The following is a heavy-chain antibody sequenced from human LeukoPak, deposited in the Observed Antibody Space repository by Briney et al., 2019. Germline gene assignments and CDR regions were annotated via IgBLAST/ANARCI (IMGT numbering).Heavy chain of an antibody. Sequence: PGGSLRLPCAASGFPFSSYWMNWVRQAPGKGLEWVANIKQDGNEKNYVDSVRGRFTISRDNAKNSLYLQMNSLRADDTAVYYCARRGDGYGGMTARYFQHWGQGTLVTVSS. CDR2: IKQDGNEK. V-gene: IGHV3-7*03. CDR3: ARRGDGYGGMTARYFQH. CDR1: GFPFSSYW. J-gene: IGHJ1*01. D-gene: IGHD4-23*01.